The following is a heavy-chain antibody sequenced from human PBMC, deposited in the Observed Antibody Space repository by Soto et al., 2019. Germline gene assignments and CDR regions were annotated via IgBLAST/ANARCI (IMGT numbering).Heavy chain of an antibody. CDR1: GYTFTSYG. D-gene: IGHD3-16*01. Sequence: ASVKVSCKASGYTFTSYGISWVRQAPGQGLEWMGWISAYNGNTNYAQKLQGRVTMTTDTSTSTAYMELRSLRSDDTAVYYCARGYYDYVWGSNFDYWGQGTLVTGS. CDR3: ARGYYDYVWGSNFDY. CDR2: ISAYNGNT. J-gene: IGHJ4*02. V-gene: IGHV1-18*04.